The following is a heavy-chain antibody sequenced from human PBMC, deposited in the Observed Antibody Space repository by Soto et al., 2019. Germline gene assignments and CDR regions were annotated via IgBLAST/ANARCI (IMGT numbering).Heavy chain of an antibody. CDR3: ARLPDYSNYDHYYYYGMDV. Sequence: SVKVSCKASGGTFSSYAISWVRQAPGQGLEWMGGIIPIFGTANYAQKFQGRVTITADESTSTAYMELSSLRSEDTAVYYCARLPDYSNYDHYYYYGMDVWGQGTTVTVSS. CDR1: GGTFSSYA. J-gene: IGHJ6*02. D-gene: IGHD4-4*01. V-gene: IGHV1-69*13. CDR2: IIPIFGTA.